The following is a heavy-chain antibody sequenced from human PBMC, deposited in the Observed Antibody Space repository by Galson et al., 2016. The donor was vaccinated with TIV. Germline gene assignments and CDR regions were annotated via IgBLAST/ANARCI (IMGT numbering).Heavy chain of an antibody. CDR2: INHSGST. CDR1: GGSFSGYC. Sequence: ETLSLTCGVYGGSFSGYCWSWIRQPPGKGLEWIGEINHSGSTNYNPSLKSRATISLDTSKNQFSLRLSSVTAADTAVYYCARGGRDGYNYVPEKAIDSWGQGTLVTVSS. V-gene: IGHV4-34*01. D-gene: IGHD5-24*01. J-gene: IGHJ4*02. CDR3: ARGGRDGYNYVPEKAIDS.